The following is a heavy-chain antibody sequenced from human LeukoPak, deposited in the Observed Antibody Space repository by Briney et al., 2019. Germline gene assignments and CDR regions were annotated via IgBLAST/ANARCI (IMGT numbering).Heavy chain of an antibody. V-gene: IGHV4-39*01. D-gene: IGHD6-13*01. CDR1: GGSISSSSYY. J-gene: IGHJ6*02. CDR3: ARLGIAAAADYYYYYGMDV. CDR2: IYYSGST. Sequence: PSETLSLTCTVSGGSISSSSYYWGWIRQPPGKGLEWIGSIYYSGSTYYNPSLKSRVTISVDTSKNQFSLKLSSVTAADTAVYYCARLGIAAAADYYYYYGMDVWAKGPRSPSP.